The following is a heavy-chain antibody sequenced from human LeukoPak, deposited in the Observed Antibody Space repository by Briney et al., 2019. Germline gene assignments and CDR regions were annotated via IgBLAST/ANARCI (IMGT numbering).Heavy chain of an antibody. CDR1: GYTLTGFY. CDR3: ARGRDFWSGYPEY. CDR2: TNPNSGGT. D-gene: IGHD3-3*01. J-gene: IGHJ4*02. Sequence: GASVKVSCKASGYTLTGFYMHWVRQAPGQGLEWMGWTNPNSGGTNYAQKFQGRVTMTRDTSISTAYMELSRLRSDDTAVYYCARGRDFWSGYPEYWGQATLVTVSS. V-gene: IGHV1-2*02.